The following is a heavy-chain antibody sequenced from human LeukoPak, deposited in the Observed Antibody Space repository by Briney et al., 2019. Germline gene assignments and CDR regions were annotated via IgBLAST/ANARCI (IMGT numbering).Heavy chain of an antibody. Sequence: GGSLRLSCAASGFTFSSYAMSWVRQAPGKGLEWVSAISGSCGSTYYADSVKGRFTISRDNSKNTLYLQMNSLRAEDTAVYYCARDEGYCSSTSCYFGAFDIWGQGTMVTVSS. CDR3: ARDEGYCSSTSCYFGAFDI. CDR2: ISGSCGST. CDR1: GFTFSSYA. J-gene: IGHJ3*02. V-gene: IGHV3-23*01. D-gene: IGHD2-2*01.